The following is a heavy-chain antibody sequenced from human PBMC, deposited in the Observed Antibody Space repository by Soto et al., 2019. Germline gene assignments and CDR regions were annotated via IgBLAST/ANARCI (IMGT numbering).Heavy chain of an antibody. V-gene: IGHV6-1*01. CDR1: GGSVSSNSAA. CDR3: AREVAVTGTGYSYFGLDV. CDR2: TYYRSKWYN. Sequence: TCAISGGSVSSNSAASNWIRQSPSIGLEWLGRTYYRSKWYNEYSPSVKNRITINPDTSENQFFLQLNSVTPEDTALYYCAREVAVTGTGYSYFGLDVWGQGTTVTAP. J-gene: IGHJ6*02. D-gene: IGHD6-19*01.